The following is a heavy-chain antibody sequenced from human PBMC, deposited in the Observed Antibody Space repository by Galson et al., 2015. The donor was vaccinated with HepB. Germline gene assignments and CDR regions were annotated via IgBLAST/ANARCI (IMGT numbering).Heavy chain of an antibody. Sequence: SLRLSCAASGFTFSSYSMNWVRQAPGKGLEWVSSISSSSSYIYYADSVKGRFTISRDNAKNSLYLQMNSLRAEDTAVYYCARDRMIVATIGYRFWFDPWGQGTLVTVSS. CDR2: ISSSSSYI. D-gene: IGHD5-12*01. CDR1: GFTFSSYS. V-gene: IGHV3-21*01. CDR3: ARDRMIVATIGYRFWFDP. J-gene: IGHJ5*02.